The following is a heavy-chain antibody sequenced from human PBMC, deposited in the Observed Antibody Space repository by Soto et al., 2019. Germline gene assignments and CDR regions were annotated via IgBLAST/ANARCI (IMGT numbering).Heavy chain of an antibody. V-gene: IGHV5-51*01. J-gene: IGHJ6*02. CDR2: IYPGDSDT. CDR3: ATVLGGEYYYYYGMDV. CDR1: GYSFTSYW. Sequence: PGESLKISCKGSGYSFTSYWIGWVRQMPGKGLEWMGIIYPGDSDTRYSPSFQGQVTISADKSISTAYLQWSSLKASDTAMYYCATVLGGEYYYYYGMDVWGQGTKVTVSS. D-gene: IGHD2-21*01.